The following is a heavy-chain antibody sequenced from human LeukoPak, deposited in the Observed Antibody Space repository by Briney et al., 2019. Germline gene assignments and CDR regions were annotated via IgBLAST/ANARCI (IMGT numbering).Heavy chain of an antibody. CDR3: ARSRSTVAPHDAFDI. D-gene: IGHD4-23*01. CDR2: ISSSSSYI. J-gene: IGHJ3*02. V-gene: IGHV3-21*01. Sequence: GGSLRLSCAASGFTFSSYSMNWVRQAPGKGLEWVSSISSSSSYIYYADSVKGRFTISRDNAKNSLYLQMNSLRAEDTAVYYCARSRSTVAPHDAFDIRGQGTMVTVSS. CDR1: GFTFSSYS.